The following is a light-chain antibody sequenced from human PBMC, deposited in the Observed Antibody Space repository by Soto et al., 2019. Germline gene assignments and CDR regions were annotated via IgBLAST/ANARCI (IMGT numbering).Light chain of an antibody. J-gene: IGKJ3*01. Sequence: DIPMTQSPSSLSASVGDRVTITCQASQDIHQYLNWYQQKPGKPPNLLIYGASTLETGDPSRFSGRGSGTYFTFTISTLQPEDIATYYCQQHEDFPLTFGPGTTVDI. V-gene: IGKV1-33*01. CDR1: QDIHQY. CDR2: GAS. CDR3: QQHEDFPLT.